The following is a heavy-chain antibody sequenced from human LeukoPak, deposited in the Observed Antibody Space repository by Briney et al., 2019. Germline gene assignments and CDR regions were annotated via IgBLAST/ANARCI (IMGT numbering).Heavy chain of an antibody. J-gene: IGHJ4*02. D-gene: IGHD6-19*01. CDR3: ARHRSGKQWLVRAWGGLFDY. Sequence: PSETLSLTCAVYDGSFSGYYWSWIRQPPGKGLEWIGSIYYSGSTYYNPSLKSRVTISVDTSKNQFSLKLSSVTAADTAVYYCARHRSGKQWLVRAWGGLFDYWGQGTLVTVSS. CDR2: IYYSGST. CDR1: DGSFSGYY. V-gene: IGHV4-34*01.